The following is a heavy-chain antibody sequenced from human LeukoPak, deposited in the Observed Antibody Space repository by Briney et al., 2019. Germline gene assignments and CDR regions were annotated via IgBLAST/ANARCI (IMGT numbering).Heavy chain of an antibody. CDR1: GFTFSSYW. Sequence: GGSLRLSCAASGFTFSSYWMTWVRQAPGKGLEWVANIKEDGSEKYYVDSVKGRFTMSRDNAKNSLYLQMNSLRAEDTAFYYCARGSSLAYWGQGTLVTVSS. CDR2: IKEDGSEK. CDR3: ARGSSLAY. V-gene: IGHV3-7*01. J-gene: IGHJ4*02. D-gene: IGHD6-6*01.